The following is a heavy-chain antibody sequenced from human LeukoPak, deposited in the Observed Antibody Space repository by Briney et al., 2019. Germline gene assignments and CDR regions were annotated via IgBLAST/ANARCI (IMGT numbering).Heavy chain of an antibody. Sequence: GASVKVSCKASGYTFTNYAMNWVRQAPGQGLEWMGWINTNTGNPTYAQGFTGRFVFSLDTSVSTAYLQISSLKAEDTAVYYCARELTFYYGSGNIHPFDYWGQGTLVTVSS. CDR1: GYTFTNYA. J-gene: IGHJ4*02. D-gene: IGHD3-10*01. CDR2: INTNTGNP. V-gene: IGHV7-4-1*02. CDR3: ARELTFYYGSGNIHPFDY.